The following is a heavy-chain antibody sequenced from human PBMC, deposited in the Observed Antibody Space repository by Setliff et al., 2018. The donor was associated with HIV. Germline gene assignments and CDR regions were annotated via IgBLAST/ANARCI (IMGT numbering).Heavy chain of an antibody. CDR1: GYSISSGYY. V-gene: IGHV4-38-2*02. CDR3: ARDKGYYYMDV. J-gene: IGHJ6*03. CDR2: IYHSGST. Sequence: SETLSLTCAVSGYSISSGYYWGWIRQPPGKGLEWIGSIYHSGSTYYNPSLKSRVTISVDTSKNQFSLKLTSVTAADTAVYYCARDKGYYYMDVWGKGITVTVSS.